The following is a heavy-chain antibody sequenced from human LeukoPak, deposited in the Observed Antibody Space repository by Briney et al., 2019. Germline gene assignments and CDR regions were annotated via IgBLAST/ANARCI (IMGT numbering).Heavy chain of an antibody. Sequence: GRSLRLSCAASGFTFSSYGMHWVRQAPGKGLEWVAVIWYDGSNKYYADSVKGRFTISRDNSKNTLYLQMNSLRAEDTAVYYCAFPYYYDSSGYYYGGFDYWGQGTPVTVSS. V-gene: IGHV3-33*01. D-gene: IGHD3-22*01. J-gene: IGHJ4*02. CDR3: AFPYYYDSSGYYYGGFDY. CDR1: GFTFSSYG. CDR2: IWYDGSNK.